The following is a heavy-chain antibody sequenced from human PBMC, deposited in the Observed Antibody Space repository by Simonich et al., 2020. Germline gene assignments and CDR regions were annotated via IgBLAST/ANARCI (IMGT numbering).Heavy chain of an antibody. J-gene: IGHJ3*02. CDR1: GGSIRSSSYY. D-gene: IGHD6-13*01. CDR3: ARHAGFAFDI. V-gene: IGHV4-39*01. CDR2: LYYSGST. Sequence: QLQLQESGPGLVKTSETLSLTCTVSGGSIRSSSYYWGWIRQPPWKGLEWIGSLYYSGSTNHNPSLKGRVPISVDTSKNQFSLKLSSVTAADTAVYYCARHAGFAFDIWGQGTMVTVSS.